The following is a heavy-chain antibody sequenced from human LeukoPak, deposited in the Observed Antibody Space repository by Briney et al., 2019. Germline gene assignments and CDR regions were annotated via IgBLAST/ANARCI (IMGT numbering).Heavy chain of an antibody. CDR2: IEYDGTDT. V-gene: IGHV3-30*02. Sequence: GGSLRLSCAASGFTFSNYGMHWVRQAPGKGLEWVAFIEYDGTDTHFADSERGRFTISRDNSEDTLYLQMNSLRAEDTAVYYCAPQKDIVVVPAALSGYYFDYWGQGTLVTVSS. J-gene: IGHJ4*02. D-gene: IGHD2-2*01. CDR3: APQKDIVVVPAALSGYYFDY. CDR1: GFTFSNYG.